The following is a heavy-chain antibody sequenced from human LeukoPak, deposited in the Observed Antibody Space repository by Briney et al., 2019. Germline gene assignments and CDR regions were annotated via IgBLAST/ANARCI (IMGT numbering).Heavy chain of an antibody. D-gene: IGHD2-15*01. Sequence: GRSLRLSCAASGFTFSSYAMHWVRQAPGKGLEYVSAISSNGGSTYYANSVKGRFTISRDNSKNTLYLQMGSLRAEDMAVYYCAREGGYCSGGSCYGGYFDYWGQGTLVTVSS. CDR3: AREGGYCSGGSCYGGYFDY. J-gene: IGHJ4*02. CDR2: ISSNGGST. CDR1: GFTFSSYA. V-gene: IGHV3-64*01.